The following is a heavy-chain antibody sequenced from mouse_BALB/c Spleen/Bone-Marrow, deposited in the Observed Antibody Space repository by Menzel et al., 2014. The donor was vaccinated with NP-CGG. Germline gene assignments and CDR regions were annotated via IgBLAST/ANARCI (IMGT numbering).Heavy chain of an antibody. J-gene: IGHJ4*01. CDR2: IWAGGST. CDR3: ARDREYGYYYAMDY. D-gene: IGHD2-2*01. CDR1: GFSLTSYG. V-gene: IGHV2-9*02. Sequence: VQLVESGPGLVAPSQSLSITCTVSGFSLTSYGVHWVRQPPGKGLEWLGVIWAGGSTNYNSALMSRLSISKDNSKSXIFLKMNSLQTDDTAMYYCARDREYGYYYAMDYWGQGTSVTVSS.